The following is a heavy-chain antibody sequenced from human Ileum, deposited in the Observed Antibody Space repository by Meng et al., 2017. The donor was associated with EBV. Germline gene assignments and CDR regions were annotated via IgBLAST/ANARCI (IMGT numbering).Heavy chain of an antibody. J-gene: IGHJ1*01. D-gene: IGHD3-10*01. V-gene: IGHV4-4*03. CDR3: LRGSGGSV. CDR2: IPHRGSS. Sequence: SGPDRVKPPATLAPPGPVPGDSIPNHNWLAWARQPPGKGLEWIGEIPHRGSSAYNPSLKIRVSMSIDKSKNQFSLKLTSVTAADTAVYHCLRGSGGSVWGQGTLVTVSS. CDR1: GDSIPNHNW.